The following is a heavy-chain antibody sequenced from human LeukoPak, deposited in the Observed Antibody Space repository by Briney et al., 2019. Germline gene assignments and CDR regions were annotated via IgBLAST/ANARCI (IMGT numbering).Heavy chain of an antibody. Sequence: SETLSLTCTVSGGSINSYYWSWMPQPPGKGLEWIGYISYTESTKYNPSLKSRVTIFLDTSKNQFSLRLSSVMAADTAIYYCARDSGYDRYNWFDPWGQGTLVTVSS. CDR2: ISYTEST. J-gene: IGHJ5*02. V-gene: IGHV4-59*01. CDR3: ARDSGYDRYNWFDP. CDR1: GGSINSYY. D-gene: IGHD5-12*01.